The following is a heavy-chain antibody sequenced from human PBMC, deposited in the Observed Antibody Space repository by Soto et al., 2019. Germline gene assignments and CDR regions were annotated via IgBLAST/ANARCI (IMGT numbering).Heavy chain of an antibody. CDR1: GFSLSTTGVG. CDR3: AHRGGYSGSFEY. D-gene: IGHD6-13*01. Sequence: QITLKESGPTLVKPTQTLTLTCTFSGFSLSTTGVGVGWIRQPPGKALEWLALISWDDNKRYSPSLRSRLSITKDTSKNQVVLTVTNMDPVDTATYYCAHRGGYSGSFEYWGQGTLVTVSS. V-gene: IGHV2-5*02. J-gene: IGHJ4*02. CDR2: ISWDDNK.